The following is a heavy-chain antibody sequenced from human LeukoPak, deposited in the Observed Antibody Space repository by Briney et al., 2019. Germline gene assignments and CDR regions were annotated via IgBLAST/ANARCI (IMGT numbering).Heavy chain of an antibody. CDR3: ARGLGYCSGGSCYSDY. Sequence: SETLSFTCAVYGGSFSGYYWSWIRQPPGKGMEWIGEINHSGSTNYNPSLKSRVTISVDTSKNQFSLQLSSVTAADTAVYYCARGLGYCSGGSCYSDYWGQGTLVTVFS. D-gene: IGHD2-15*01. J-gene: IGHJ4*02. CDR1: GGSFSGYY. CDR2: INHSGST. V-gene: IGHV4-34*01.